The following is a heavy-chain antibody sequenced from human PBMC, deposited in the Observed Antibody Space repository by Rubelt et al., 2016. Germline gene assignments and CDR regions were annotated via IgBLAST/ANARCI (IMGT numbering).Heavy chain of an antibody. Sequence: GWIRRPPGKGLEWIGYSHYSGTTNYSPSLRSRVTMSVDTSKHQVSLRLTSVTAADTAVYYCAGRTAASGTFYHWGQGTLVTVSS. D-gene: IGHD1/OR15-1a*01. J-gene: IGHJ4*02. CDR3: AGRTAASGTFYH. CDR2: SHYSGTT. V-gene: IGHV4-59*08.